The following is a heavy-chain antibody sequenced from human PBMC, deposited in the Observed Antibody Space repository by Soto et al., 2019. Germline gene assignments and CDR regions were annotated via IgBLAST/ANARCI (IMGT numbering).Heavy chain of an antibody. V-gene: IGHV3-7*01. Sequence: PGGSLRLSCAASGFPFRSSWMGLVRQAPGKGLEWVANIKQDGGERNYLDSVKGRFTISRDNAENSLFLQMNSLRAEDKAVYYCARDFTFHYGMDVWCKGKXVTVSS. CDR3: ARDFTFHYGMDV. CDR2: IKQDGGER. D-gene: IGHD3-16*01. J-gene: IGHJ6*04. CDR1: GFPFRSSW.